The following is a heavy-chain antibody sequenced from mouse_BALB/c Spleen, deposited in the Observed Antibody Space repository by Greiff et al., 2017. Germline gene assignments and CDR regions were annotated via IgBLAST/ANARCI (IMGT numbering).Heavy chain of an antibody. CDR2: IWGDGST. CDR1: GFSLTGYG. V-gene: IGHV2-6-7*01. CDR3: ARDRAITTGDAMDY. J-gene: IGHJ4*01. D-gene: IGHD2-4*01. Sequence: QGQLKESGPGLVAPSQSLSITCTVSGFSLTGYGVNWVRQPPGKGLEWLGMIWGDGSTDYNSALKSRLSISKDNSKSQVFLKMNSLQTDDTARYYCARDRAITTGDAMDYWGQGTSVTVSS.